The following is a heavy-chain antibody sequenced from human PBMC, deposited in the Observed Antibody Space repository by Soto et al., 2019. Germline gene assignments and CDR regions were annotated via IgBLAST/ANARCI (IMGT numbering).Heavy chain of an antibody. CDR3: ARGRDFGNWFDP. D-gene: IGHD3-10*01. J-gene: IGHJ5*02. CDR1: GGTFSSYA. Sequence: GASGKVSFEASGGTFSSYAISWVRQAPGQGLEWMGGIIPIFGTANYAQKFQGRVTITADKSTSTAYMELSSLRSEDTAVYYCARGRDFGNWFDPWGQGTLVNV. V-gene: IGHV1-69*06. CDR2: IIPIFGTA.